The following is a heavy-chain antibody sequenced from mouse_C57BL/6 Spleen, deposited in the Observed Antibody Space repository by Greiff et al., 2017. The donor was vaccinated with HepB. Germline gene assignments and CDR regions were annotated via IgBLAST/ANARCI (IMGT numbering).Heavy chain of an antibody. J-gene: IGHJ1*03. D-gene: IGHD1-1*01. CDR2: IYPGDGDT. CDR1: GYAFSSSW. CDR3: ARSYTGVARYFDV. V-gene: IGHV1-82*01. Sequence: VQLQQSGPELVKPGASVKISCKASGYAFSSSWMNWVKQRPGKGLEWIGRIYPGDGDTNYNGKFKGKATLTADKSSSTAYMQLSSLTSEDSAVYFCARSYTGVARYFDVWGTGTTVTVSS.